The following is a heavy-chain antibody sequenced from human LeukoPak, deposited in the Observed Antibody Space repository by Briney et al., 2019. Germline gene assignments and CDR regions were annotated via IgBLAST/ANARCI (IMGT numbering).Heavy chain of an antibody. CDR3: ATLYSSSLDY. J-gene: IGHJ4*01. Sequence: GGSLRVSCAASRFTFSAYNMNWVRQAPGKGLEWVSYISSGSSTIYYADSVKGRFTISRDNAKNSLYLQMNSLRAEDTAVYYCATLYSSSLDYWGQGTLVTVSS. CDR1: RFTFSAYN. CDR2: ISSGSSTI. V-gene: IGHV3-48*01. D-gene: IGHD6-6*01.